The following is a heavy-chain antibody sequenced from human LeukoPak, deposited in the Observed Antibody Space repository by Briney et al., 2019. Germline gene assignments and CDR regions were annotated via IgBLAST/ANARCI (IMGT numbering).Heavy chain of an antibody. Sequence: GGSLRLPCAGSGFTFSSYRMNWVRQAPGKGLEWVSYISSSSRTIYYADSVKGRFTISRDNSKNTLYLQMNSLRAEDTAVYYCAKMRDVGFGELFCLGYWGQGTLVTVSS. V-gene: IGHV3-48*01. CDR1: GFTFSSYR. J-gene: IGHJ4*02. D-gene: IGHD3-10*01. CDR2: ISSSSRTI. CDR3: AKMRDVGFGELFCLGY.